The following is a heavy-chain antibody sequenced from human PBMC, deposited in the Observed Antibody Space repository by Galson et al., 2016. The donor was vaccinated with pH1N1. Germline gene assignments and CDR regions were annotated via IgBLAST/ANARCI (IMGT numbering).Heavy chain of an antibody. CDR1: GYTFTGYY. Sequence: SVKVSCKASGYTFTGYYMHWVRQAPGQGLEWMGWINPNSGGTKYAQKCQGRVTMTRDTPISTAYMELSRLRSDDTAVYYCARRGSSTSHYYYGMDVWGRGTTVTVSS. CDR2: INPNSGGT. CDR3: ARRGSSTSHYYYGMDV. D-gene: IGHD2-2*01. V-gene: IGHV1-2*02. J-gene: IGHJ6*02.